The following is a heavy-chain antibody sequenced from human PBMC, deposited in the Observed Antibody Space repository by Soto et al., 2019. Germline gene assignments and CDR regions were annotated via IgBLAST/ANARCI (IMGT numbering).Heavy chain of an antibody. CDR3: ARVPRYDFWSGPLDYYGMDV. D-gene: IGHD3-3*01. CDR2: IYYSGST. J-gene: IGHJ6*02. Sequence: PSETLSLTCTVSGGSISSVGYNWSWIRQHPGKGLEWIGYIYYSGSTYYNPSLKSRVTRSVATSKNKFSLKLSSVTAADTAVYYCARVPRYDFWSGPLDYYGMDVWGQGTTVTVSS. CDR1: GGSISSVGYN. V-gene: IGHV4-31*03.